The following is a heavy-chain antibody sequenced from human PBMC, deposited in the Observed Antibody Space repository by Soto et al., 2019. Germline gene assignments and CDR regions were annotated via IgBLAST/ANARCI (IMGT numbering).Heavy chain of an antibody. V-gene: IGHV4-34*01. CDR2: INHSGST. D-gene: IGHD3-16*01. J-gene: IGHJ6*03. CDR3: ARGQIGVMIRTITPTYYYYMDV. Sequence: SETLSLTCAVYGGSFSGYYWSWIRQPPGKGLEWIGEINHSGSTNYNPSPKSRVTISVDTSKNQFSLKLSSVTAADTAVYYCARGQIGVMIRTITPTYYYYMDVWCNGTTVTVS. CDR1: GGSFSGYY.